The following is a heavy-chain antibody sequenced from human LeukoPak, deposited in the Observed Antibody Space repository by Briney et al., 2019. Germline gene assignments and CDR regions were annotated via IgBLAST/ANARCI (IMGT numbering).Heavy chain of an antibody. CDR1: GFTFSSYW. CDR3: AREDTAMPDAFDI. J-gene: IGHJ3*02. CDR2: SSTDGSST. Sequence: GGSLRLSCAASGFTFSSYWMHWVRQAPGEGLVWVSRSSTDGSSTSYADFVKGRFTISRDNAKNTLYLQMNSLRAEDTAVYYCAREDTAMPDAFDIWGQGTMVTVSS. V-gene: IGHV3-74*01. D-gene: IGHD5-18*01.